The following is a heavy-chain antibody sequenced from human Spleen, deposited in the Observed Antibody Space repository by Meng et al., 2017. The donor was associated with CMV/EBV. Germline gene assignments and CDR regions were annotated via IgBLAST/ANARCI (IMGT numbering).Heavy chain of an antibody. CDR3: AGGEVNCYDF. Sequence: QVQLQAAGPALVKTSETLSLSCVVFGSCINNFDWSWHRQPPGKGLDWIGYFDDSGTTSSNPSLRSRLTKALATSKNQFSLKLSSVTAADTAVYDCAGGEVNCYDFWGQGTLVTVSS. V-gene: IGHV4-59*08. D-gene: IGHD2-21*01. CDR1: GSCINNFD. J-gene: IGHJ4*02. CDR2: FDDSGTT.